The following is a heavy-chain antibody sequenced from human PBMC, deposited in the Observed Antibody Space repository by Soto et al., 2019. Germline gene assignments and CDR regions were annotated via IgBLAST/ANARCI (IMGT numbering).Heavy chain of an antibody. CDR3: AKVHRLVVRMDYYYGMDV. Sequence: GGSLRLSCEASGFTFISYAMSWVRQAPGKGLEWVSAISGSGGSTYYADSVKGRFTISRDNSKSTLYLQMNSLRAEDTAVYYCAKVHRLVVRMDYYYGMDVWGQGTTVTVSS. V-gene: IGHV3-23*01. CDR1: GFTFISYA. CDR2: ISGSGGST. J-gene: IGHJ6*02. D-gene: IGHD6-19*01.